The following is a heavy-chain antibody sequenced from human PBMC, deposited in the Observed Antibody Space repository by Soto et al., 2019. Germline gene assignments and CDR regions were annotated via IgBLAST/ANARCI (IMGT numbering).Heavy chain of an antibody. CDR1: GYSFSDYW. V-gene: IGHV5-51*01. Sequence: PGESLKISCKGSGYSFSDYWIGWVRQMPGKGLEWMGIIYPGDSDTRYSPSFQGQVTISVDKSISTAYLQWSSLKASDTAIYYCARHVRATPFDYWGQGTLVTVSS. CDR3: ARHVRATPFDY. J-gene: IGHJ4*02. CDR2: IYPGDSDT. D-gene: IGHD2-15*01.